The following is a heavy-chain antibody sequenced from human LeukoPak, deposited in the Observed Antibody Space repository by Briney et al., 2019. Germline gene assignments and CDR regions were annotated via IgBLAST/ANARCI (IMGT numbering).Heavy chain of an antibody. D-gene: IGHD3-3*01. V-gene: IGHV1-8*03. CDR3: ARARPPITIFGVSPRFDP. Sequence: TSVKVSCKASGYTFTSYDINWVRQATGQELDWMGWMNHNSGKQGYAQNFQGRVTITGNTSISTAYMELSSLRSEDTAVYYCARARPPITIFGVSPRFDPWGQGTLVTVSS. J-gene: IGHJ5*02. CDR1: GYTFTSYD. CDR2: MNHNSGKQ.